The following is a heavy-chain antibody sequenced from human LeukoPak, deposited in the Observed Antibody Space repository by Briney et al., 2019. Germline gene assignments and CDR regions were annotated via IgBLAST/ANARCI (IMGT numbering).Heavy chain of an antibody. CDR2: IKQDGSEK. V-gene: IGHV3-7*01. CDR1: GFTFSSYW. D-gene: IGHD5-18*01. J-gene: IGHJ4*02. Sequence: PGGSLRLSCAASGFTFSSYWMSWVRQAPGKGLEWVANIKQDGSEKYYVDSVKGRFTVSRDNAKNSLFLQMNSLRVEDTAVYYCARARGHRRYGFDYWGQGTLVTVSS. CDR3: ARARGHRRYGFDY.